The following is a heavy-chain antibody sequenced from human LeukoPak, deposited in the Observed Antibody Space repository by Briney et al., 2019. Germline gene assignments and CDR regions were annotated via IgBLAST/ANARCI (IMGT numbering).Heavy chain of an antibody. D-gene: IGHD5-24*01. V-gene: IGHV3-23*01. Sequence: TGGSLRLSCAASGFTFSNYAMSWVRQAPGKGLEWVSAISGSGGNTYYADSVKGRFIVSRDNSKNTLYLHMTSLGAEDTAGYYCVKEGPGHNYGDCWGQGALVTVSS. J-gene: IGHJ4*02. CDR2: ISGSGGNT. CDR3: VKEGPGHNYGDC. CDR1: GFTFSNYA.